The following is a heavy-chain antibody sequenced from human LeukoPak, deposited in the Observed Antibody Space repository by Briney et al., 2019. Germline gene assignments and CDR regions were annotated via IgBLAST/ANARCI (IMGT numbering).Heavy chain of an antibody. CDR3: AREEREYCGGDCNDAFDI. Sequence: SVKVSCKASGGTFSSYAISWVRQAPGQGLDWMGGIIPIFGTANYAQKFQGRVTITADESTSTAYMELSSLRSEDTAVYYCAREEREYCGGDCNDAFDIWGQGTMVTVSS. CDR1: GGTFSSYA. V-gene: IGHV1-69*13. D-gene: IGHD2-21*02. J-gene: IGHJ3*02. CDR2: IIPIFGTA.